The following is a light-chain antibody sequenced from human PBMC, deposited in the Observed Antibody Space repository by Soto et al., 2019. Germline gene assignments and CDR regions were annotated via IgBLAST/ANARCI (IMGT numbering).Light chain of an antibody. CDR1: SSDVGGYNY. Sequence: QSVLTQPASVSGSPGQSITISCTGTSSDVGGYNYVSWYQQHPGKAPKLMIYEVSNRPSGVSNRFSGSKSGNTASLTISGRQAEDEADYYCSSSTSSDTLLFGGGTQLTVL. V-gene: IGLV2-14*01. CDR3: SSSTSSDTLL. CDR2: EVS. J-gene: IGLJ2*01.